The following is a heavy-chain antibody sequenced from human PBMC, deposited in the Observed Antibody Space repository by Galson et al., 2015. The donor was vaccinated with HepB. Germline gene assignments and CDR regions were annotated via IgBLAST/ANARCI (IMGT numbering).Heavy chain of an antibody. D-gene: IGHD3-16*02. CDR1: GFTFSSYS. CDR3: ASNVGVWGSYRYRGADDALDI. V-gene: IGHV3-21*01. J-gene: IGHJ3*02. CDR2: ISGSSSYI. Sequence: SLRLSCAASGFTFSSYSMNWVRQAPGKGLEWVSSISGSSSYIYYADSVKGRFTISRDNAKNSLYLQMNSLRAEDTAVYYCASNVGVWGSYRYRGADDALDIWGQGTMVTVSS.